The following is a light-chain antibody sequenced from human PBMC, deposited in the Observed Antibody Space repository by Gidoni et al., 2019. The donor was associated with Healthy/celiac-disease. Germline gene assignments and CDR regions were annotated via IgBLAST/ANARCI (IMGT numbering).Light chain of an antibody. V-gene: IGKV3-20*01. CDR2: GAS. J-gene: IGKJ2*01. CDR3: QQYGSSPVT. CDR1: QSVSSSY. Sequence: EIVLTQSPGTLSLSPGERATLSCMASQSVSSSYLAWYQQKPGQAPRLLIYGASSRATGIPDRFSGSGSGTDFTLTISRLEPEDFAVYYCQQYGSSPVTFGQGTKLEIK.